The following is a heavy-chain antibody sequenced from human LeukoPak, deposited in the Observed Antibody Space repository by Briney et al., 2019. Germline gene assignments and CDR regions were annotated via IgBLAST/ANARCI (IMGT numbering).Heavy chain of an antibody. CDR1: GGSISSGGYY. CDR3: ARDSRYSNYVIAY. CDR2: IYYSGST. J-gene: IGHJ4*02. Sequence: SETLSLTCTASGGSISSGGYYWSWIRQHPGKGLEWIGYIYYSGSTYYNPSLKSRVTIPVDTSKNQFSLKLSSVTAADTAVYYCARDSRYSNYVIAYWGQGTLVTVSS. D-gene: IGHD4-11*01. V-gene: IGHV4-31*03.